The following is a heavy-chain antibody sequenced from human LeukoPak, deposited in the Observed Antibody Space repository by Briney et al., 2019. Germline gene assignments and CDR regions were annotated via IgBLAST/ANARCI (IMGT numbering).Heavy chain of an antibody. CDR2: ISWNSGSI. J-gene: IGHJ4*02. V-gene: IGHV3-9*01. Sequence: PGGSLRLSCAASGFTFDDYAMHWVRQAPGKGLEWVSGISWNSGSIGYADSVKGRFTISRDNAKNSLYLQMNSLRAEDTALYYCAKDGLSMVRGPYYFDYWGQGTLVTVSS. CDR1: GFTFDDYA. CDR3: AKDGLSMVRGPYYFDY. D-gene: IGHD3-10*01.